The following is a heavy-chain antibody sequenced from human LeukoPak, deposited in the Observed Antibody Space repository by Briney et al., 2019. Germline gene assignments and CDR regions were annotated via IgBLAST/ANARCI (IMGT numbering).Heavy chain of an antibody. CDR3: AVHGSGSYSVTDY. V-gene: IGHV1-2*02. J-gene: IGHJ4*02. D-gene: IGHD3-10*01. CDR1: GYTFTVQY. Sequence: ASVKVSCKASGYTFTVQYMHWVRQAPGQGLEWMGLIKPNSGATNYAQQFQGRVTMTRDTSTSTVYTELSSLRSEDTAVYYCAVHGSGSYSVTDYWGQGTLVTVSS. CDR2: IKPNSGAT.